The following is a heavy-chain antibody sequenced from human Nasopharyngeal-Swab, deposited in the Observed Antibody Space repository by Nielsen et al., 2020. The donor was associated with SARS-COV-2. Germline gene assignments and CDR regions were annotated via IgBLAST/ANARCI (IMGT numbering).Heavy chain of an antibody. CDR1: GYTFTTYA. Sequence: ASVKVSCKASGYTFTTYAMNWVRQAPGQGLEWMGWINTNTGNPTYAQGFTGRFVFSLDTSVSTAYLQISSPKAEDTAVYYCARDLRTDAFDIWGEGTMVTVSS. V-gene: IGHV7-4-1*02. CDR3: ARDLRTDAFDI. CDR2: INTNTGNP. D-gene: IGHD4-17*01. J-gene: IGHJ3*02.